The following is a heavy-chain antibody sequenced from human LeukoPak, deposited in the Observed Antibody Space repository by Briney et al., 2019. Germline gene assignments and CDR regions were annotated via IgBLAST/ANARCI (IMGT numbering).Heavy chain of an antibody. CDR3: AICSRRVNYSDYFMDV. Sequence: GGSLRLSCAASGFIVSSKYMSWVRQAPGKGLEWVSVVYSSGSTYNADSVKGRFTISRGNSKNTLYLQMNSLRVEDTAVYFCAICSRRVNYSDYFMDVWGKGTTVTVSS. J-gene: IGHJ6*03. V-gene: IGHV3-66*02. CDR1: GFIVSSKY. D-gene: IGHD2-15*01. CDR2: VYSSGST.